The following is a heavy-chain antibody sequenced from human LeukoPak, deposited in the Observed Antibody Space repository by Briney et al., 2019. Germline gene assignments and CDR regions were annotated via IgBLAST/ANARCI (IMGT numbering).Heavy chain of an antibody. CDR1: GFTFSSYE. CDR2: ISSSGSTI. Sequence: PGGSLRLSCAASGFTFSSYEMNWVRQAPGKGLEWVSYISSSGSTIYYADSVKGRFTISRDNAKNSLYLQMNSLRAEDTAVYYCARDRRLGMDHDAFDIWGQGTMVTVSS. CDR3: ARDRRLGMDHDAFDI. V-gene: IGHV3-48*03. D-gene: IGHD6-25*01. J-gene: IGHJ3*02.